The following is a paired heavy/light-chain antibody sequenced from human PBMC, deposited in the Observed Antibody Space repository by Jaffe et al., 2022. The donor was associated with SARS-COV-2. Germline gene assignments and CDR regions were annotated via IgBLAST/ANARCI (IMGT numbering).Light chain of an antibody. CDR2: KAS. V-gene: IGKV1-5*03. J-gene: IGKJ1*01. CDR3: QQYNGYSWT. Sequence: DIQMTQSPSTLSASVGDRVTITCRASQSISTWLAWYSQKPGKAPKLLIYKASTLESGVPSRFSGSGSGTEFTLTISSLQPDDFATFYCQQYNGYSWTFGQGTKVEIK. CDR1: QSISTW.
Heavy chain of an antibody. CDR2: ISGSGDSS. CDR1: GFPFGSHA. Sequence: EVQLVESGGGLIQPGGSLRLSCAVSGFPFGSHAMSWVRQAPGRGLEWVSTISGSGDSSYYADSAKGRFTISRDNSKNTLYLQMNGLRAEDTAVYYCAKGVEKYCSSTSCSYYYYYYMDVWGDGTTVTVSS. J-gene: IGHJ6*03. V-gene: IGHV3-23*04. D-gene: IGHD2-2*01. CDR3: AKGVEKYCSSTSCSYYYYYYMDV.